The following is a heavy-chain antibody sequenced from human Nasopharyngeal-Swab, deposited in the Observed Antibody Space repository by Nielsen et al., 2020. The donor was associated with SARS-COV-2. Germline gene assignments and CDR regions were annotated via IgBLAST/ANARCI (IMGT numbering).Heavy chain of an antibody. V-gene: IGHV4-39*07. Sequence: SETLSLTCTVSGGSISSSSYYWGWIRQPPGKGLEWIGSIYYSGSTYYNPSLKSRVTISVDTSKNQFSLKLSSVTAADTAVYYCARGHVPGTCLDSWGQGTLVTVSS. CDR3: ARGHVPGTCLDS. CDR2: IYYSGST. J-gene: IGHJ4*02. CDR1: GGSISSSSYY.